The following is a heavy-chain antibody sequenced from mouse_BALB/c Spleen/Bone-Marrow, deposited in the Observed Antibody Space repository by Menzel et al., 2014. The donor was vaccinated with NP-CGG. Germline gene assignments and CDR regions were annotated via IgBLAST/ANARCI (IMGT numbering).Heavy chain of an antibody. CDR2: INPSSGYT. Sequence: VKLVESGAELARPGASVKMSRKASGYTFTSYTMHWVKQRPGQGLEWIGYINPSSGYTNYNEKFKDKATLTADKSSSTAYMQLSSLTSEGSAVYYCARSTGRYFDVWGAGTPVTVSS. CDR1: GYTFTSYT. V-gene: IGHV1-4*01. J-gene: IGHJ1*01. D-gene: IGHD4-1*01. CDR3: ARSTGRYFDV.